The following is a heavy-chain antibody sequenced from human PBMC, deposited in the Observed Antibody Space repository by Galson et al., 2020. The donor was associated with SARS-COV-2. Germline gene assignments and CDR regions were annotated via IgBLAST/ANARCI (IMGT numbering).Heavy chain of an antibody. CDR2: ISNSGSA. V-gene: IGHV4-59*01. D-gene: IGHD4-17*01. J-gene: IGHJ6*02. CDR1: DGPMSSYY. CDR3: ARDPAPLYGDNYYYGMDV. Sequence: ETSETLSLTCSVSDGPMSSYYWSWIRQPPGKGLEWIGYISNSGSANYNPALRSRVTISVDLSTNQFSLKVTSVTAADTAVYYCARDPAPLYGDNYYYGMDVWGRGTTVTVSS.